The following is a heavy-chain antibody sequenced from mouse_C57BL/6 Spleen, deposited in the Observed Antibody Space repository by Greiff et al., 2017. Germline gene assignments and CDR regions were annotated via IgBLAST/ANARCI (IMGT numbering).Heavy chain of an antibody. D-gene: IGHD2-5*01. J-gene: IGHJ3*01. CDR3: ASGSNYVEFAY. V-gene: IGHV1-39*01. CDR2: INPNYGTT. Sequence: EVKVVESGPELVKPGASVKISCKASGYSFTDYNMNWVKQSNGTSLEWIGVINPNYGTTSYNQKFKGKATLTVDQSSSTAYMQLNSLTSEDSAVYYCASGSNYVEFAYWGQGTLVTVSA. CDR1: GYSFTDYN.